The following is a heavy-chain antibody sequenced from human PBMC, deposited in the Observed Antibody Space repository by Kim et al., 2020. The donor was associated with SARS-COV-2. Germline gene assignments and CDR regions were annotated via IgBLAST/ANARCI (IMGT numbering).Heavy chain of an antibody. CDR1: GFTFSSYG. Sequence: GGSLRLSCAASGFTFSSYGMHWVRQAPGKGLEWVAVIWYDGSNKYYADSVKGRFTISRDNSKNTLYLQMNSLRAEDTAVYYCARDCQDIVVVPAAMVRGYYYYGMDVWGQGTTVTVSS. J-gene: IGHJ6*02. V-gene: IGHV3-33*01. CDR2: IWYDGSNK. CDR3: ARDCQDIVVVPAAMVRGYYYYGMDV. D-gene: IGHD2-2*01.